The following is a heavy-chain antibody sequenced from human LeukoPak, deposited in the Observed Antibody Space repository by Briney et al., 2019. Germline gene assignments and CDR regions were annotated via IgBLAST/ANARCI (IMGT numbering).Heavy chain of an antibody. CDR3: ARDGGEYYYDSSGYSPFGY. V-gene: IGHV3-33*01. J-gene: IGHJ4*02. Sequence: GGSLRLSCAASGFTFSNYGMHWVRQAPGKGLEWVAVIWYDGSNKYYADSVKGRFTISRDNSKNTLYLQMNNLRAEDTAVYYCARDGGEYYYDSSGYSPFGYWGQGTLVTVSS. CDR1: GFTFSNYG. CDR2: IWYDGSNK. D-gene: IGHD3-22*01.